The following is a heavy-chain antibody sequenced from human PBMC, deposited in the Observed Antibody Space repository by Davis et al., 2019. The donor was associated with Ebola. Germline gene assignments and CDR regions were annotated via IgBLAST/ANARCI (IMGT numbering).Heavy chain of an antibody. Sequence: GESLKISCAASGFTFSTYWMTWVRQAPGKGLEWVANINHDGSERYYVDSVKGRFTISRDNARSSLFLHMNSLRAEDTAVYYCASWAGRDYWGQGTLVTVSS. CDR1: GFTFSTYW. V-gene: IGHV3-7*01. J-gene: IGHJ4*02. D-gene: IGHD6-19*01. CDR3: ASWAGRDY. CDR2: INHDGSER.